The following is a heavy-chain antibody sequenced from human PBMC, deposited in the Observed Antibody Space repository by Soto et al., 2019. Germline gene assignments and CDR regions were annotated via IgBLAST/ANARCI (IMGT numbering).Heavy chain of an antibody. CDR1: GGSIYRSGYY. CDR3: GKVLVGATGHTDSDS. J-gene: IGHJ4*02. CDR2: IDYNGVT. V-gene: IGHV4-39*01. Sequence: WGTLSLTCTVSGGSIYRSGYYWGWIRQPPGRGLEWIGNIDYNGVTYSNPSLKSRVTISRDTSKNQFSLKLTSVTAADTALYYCGKVLVGATGHTDSDSWGPGTLVTVSS. D-gene: IGHD2-15*01.